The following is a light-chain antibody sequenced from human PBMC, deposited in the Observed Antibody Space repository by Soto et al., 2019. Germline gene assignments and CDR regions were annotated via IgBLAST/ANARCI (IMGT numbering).Light chain of an antibody. Sequence: QSALTQPASVSGSPGQSITISCTGTSSDVGNSNFDSWYQQHPGKAPKLIIYDVSNRPSGVSDRFSGSKSGNTASLTISGLQAEDEADYYCSSYAEITTVVVFGGGTKLTVL. V-gene: IGLV2-14*03. CDR1: SSDVGNSNF. CDR3: SSYAEITTVVV. CDR2: DVS. J-gene: IGLJ2*01.